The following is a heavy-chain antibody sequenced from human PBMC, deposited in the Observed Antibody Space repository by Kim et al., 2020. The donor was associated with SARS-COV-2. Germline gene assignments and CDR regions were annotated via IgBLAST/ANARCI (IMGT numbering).Heavy chain of an antibody. J-gene: IGHJ4*02. V-gene: IGHV1-3*01. D-gene: IGHD3-16*01. CDR3: ARGGGAESHFDY. Sequence: KFQGRVTITRDTSASTAYMELSSLRSEDTAVYYCARGGGAESHFDYWGQGTLVTVSS.